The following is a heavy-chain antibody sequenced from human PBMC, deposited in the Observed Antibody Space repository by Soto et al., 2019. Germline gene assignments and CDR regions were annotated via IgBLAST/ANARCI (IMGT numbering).Heavy chain of an antibody. CDR3: ASTTSFSVSAMAKYYYYYYGMDV. CDR1: GGSISSYY. J-gene: IGHJ6*04. V-gene: IGHV4-59*01. D-gene: IGHD5-18*01. Sequence: SETLSLTCTVSGGSISSYYWSWIRQPPWKGLEWFGYIYYSGSTNYNPSLKSRVTISVDTSKNQSSLKLSSVTAADTAVYYCASTTSFSVSAMAKYYYYYYGMDVWGKGTTVTVS. CDR2: IYYSGST.